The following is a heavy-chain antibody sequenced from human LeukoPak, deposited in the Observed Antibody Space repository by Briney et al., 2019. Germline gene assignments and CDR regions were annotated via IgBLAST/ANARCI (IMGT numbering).Heavy chain of an antibody. CDR3: AREDAEQMDNSFDI. CDR2: IYYSGST. J-gene: IGHJ3*02. Sequence: SETLSLTCTVSGGSISNYYWSWIRQPPGKGLEWIGNIYYSGSTNSNPSLESRVTILVHTSKKQFSLELRSVTAADTAVYYCAREDAEQMDNSFDIWGQGTMVTVSS. V-gene: IGHV4-59*12. D-gene: IGHD5-24*01. CDR1: GGSISNYY.